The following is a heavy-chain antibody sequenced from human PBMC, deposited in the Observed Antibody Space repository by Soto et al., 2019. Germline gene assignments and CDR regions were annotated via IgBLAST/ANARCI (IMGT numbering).Heavy chain of an antibody. CDR1: GFTFRWFG. D-gene: IGHD3-16*01. V-gene: IGHV3-30*03. Sequence: GGSLRLSCAGSGFTFRWFGMNWVRQAPGKGLEWVARISYNGRNKHYVDSVKGRFTISRDNSQDTLYLQMDSLRPDDTAVYYCARQAKIGDRSQFYFDSWGQGTLVTVSS. CDR3: ARQAKIGDRSQFYFDS. J-gene: IGHJ4*02. CDR2: ISYNGRNK.